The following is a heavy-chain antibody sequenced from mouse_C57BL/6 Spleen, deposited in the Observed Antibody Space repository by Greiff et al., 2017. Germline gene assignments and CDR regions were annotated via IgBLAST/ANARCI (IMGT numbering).Heavy chain of an antibody. CDR2: IDPSDSET. CDR3: ALGYGSSPFAY. J-gene: IGHJ3*01. V-gene: IGHV1-52*01. CDR1: GYTFTSYW. D-gene: IGHD1-1*01. Sequence: VPLQQPGAELVRPGSSVTLSCKASGYTFTSYWMHWVKQRPIQGLAWIGNIDPSDSETHYNQKFKDKVTLTVDKSSSTAYMQLSSLTSEDSAVYYCALGYGSSPFAYWGQGTLVTVSA.